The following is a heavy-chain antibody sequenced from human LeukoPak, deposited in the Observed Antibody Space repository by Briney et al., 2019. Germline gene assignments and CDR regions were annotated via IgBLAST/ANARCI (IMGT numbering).Heavy chain of an antibody. CDR1: GFTFSSYA. J-gene: IGHJ4*02. CDR2: ISGSGGST. Sequence: GGSLRLSCAASGFTFSSYAMSWVRQAPGKGLEWVSAISGSGGSTYYADSVKGRFTISRDSSKNTLYLQMNSLRAEDTAVYYCARGSGYFLDFDYWGLGTLVTVSS. V-gene: IGHV3-23*01. D-gene: IGHD3-22*01. CDR3: ARGSGYFLDFDY.